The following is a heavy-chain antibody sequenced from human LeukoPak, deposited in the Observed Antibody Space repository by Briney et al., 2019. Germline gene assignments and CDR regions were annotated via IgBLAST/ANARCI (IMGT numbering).Heavy chain of an antibody. J-gene: IGHJ4*02. Sequence: ASVKVSCKASGGTFSSYAISWVRQAPGQRLEWMGGIIPIFGTANYAQKFQGRVTITADESTSTAYMELSSLRSEDTAVYYCARESGYCSSTSCFPFDYWGQGTLVTVPS. CDR3: ARESGYCSSTSCFPFDY. CDR1: GGTFSSYA. D-gene: IGHD2-2*01. CDR2: IIPIFGTA. V-gene: IGHV1-69*13.